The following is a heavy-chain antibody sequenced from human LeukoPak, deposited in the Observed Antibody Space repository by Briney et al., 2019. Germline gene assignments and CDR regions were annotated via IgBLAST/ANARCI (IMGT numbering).Heavy chain of an antibody. J-gene: IGHJ6*02. D-gene: IGHD6-13*01. V-gene: IGHV3-53*01. Sequence: GGSLRLSCAASGFTVSSSYMTWVRQAPGKGLEWVSVIASVADGGNTQYADSVKGRVTISRDTSKNTLYLQMNSLRAEDTAVYYCAKDLHWYAMDVWGQGTTVTVSS. CDR3: AKDLHWYAMDV. CDR2: IASVADGGNT. CDR1: GFTVSSSY.